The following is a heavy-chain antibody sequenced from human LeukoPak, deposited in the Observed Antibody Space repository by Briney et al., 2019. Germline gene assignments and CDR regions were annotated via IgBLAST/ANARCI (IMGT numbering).Heavy chain of an antibody. CDR1: GFTFSSYG. D-gene: IGHD3-22*01. J-gene: IGHJ4*02. CDR3: ARETERLLGY. V-gene: IGHV3-30*03. Sequence: PGGSLRLSCAASGFTFSSYGMHWVRQAPGMGLEWVAIISYDGSNKYYADSVKGRFTISRDNSRSTLYLQMNSLRAEDTAVYYCARETERLLGYWGQGTLVTVSS. CDR2: ISYDGSNK.